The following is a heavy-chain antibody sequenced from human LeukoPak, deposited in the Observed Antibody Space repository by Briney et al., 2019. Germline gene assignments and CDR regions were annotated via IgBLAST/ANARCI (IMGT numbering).Heavy chain of an antibody. CDR1: GFTFSSYS. CDR3: ARDHHRRHYDSQARDTFDI. V-gene: IGHV3-48*01. Sequence: GGSLRLSCAASGFTFSSYSMNWVRQAPGTGLEWVSYISSSSGTIYYADSVKGRFTISRDNAKNSLYLQMNSLRAEDTAVYYCARDHHRRHYDSQARDTFDIWGPGTLVTVSS. D-gene: IGHD3-22*01. J-gene: IGHJ3*02. CDR2: ISSSSGTI.